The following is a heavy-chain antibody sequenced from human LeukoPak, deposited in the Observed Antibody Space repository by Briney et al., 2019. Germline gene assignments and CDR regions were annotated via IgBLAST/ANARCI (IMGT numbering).Heavy chain of an antibody. D-gene: IGHD6-13*01. J-gene: IGHJ6*03. CDR1: GYTFTGYY. CDR2: INPNSGGT. CDR3: ARDPGSSYSSSWYDFYYMDV. Sequence: ASVKVSCKASGYTFTGYYMHWVRQAPGQGLEWMGWINPNSGGTYYAQKFQGRVTMTRDTSISTAYMGLSRLRSDDTAVFYCARDPGSSYSSSWYDFYYMDVWGKGTTVTISS. V-gene: IGHV1-2*02.